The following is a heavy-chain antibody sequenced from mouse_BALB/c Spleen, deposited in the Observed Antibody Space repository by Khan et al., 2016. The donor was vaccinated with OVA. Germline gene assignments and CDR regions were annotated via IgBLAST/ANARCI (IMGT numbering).Heavy chain of an antibody. Sequence: VESGPELKKPGETVKISCKASGYTFTNYGMNWVKQSPGKALKWMGWINTYTGEPTYADDFKGRFAFSLETSATTAYLQINNLKNEDTATXFCARPPYFSYTLDYWGQGTSVTVYS. J-gene: IGHJ4*01. D-gene: IGHD2-10*01. V-gene: IGHV9-3-1*01. CDR3: ARPPYFSYTLDY. CDR1: GYTFTNYG. CDR2: INTYTGEP.